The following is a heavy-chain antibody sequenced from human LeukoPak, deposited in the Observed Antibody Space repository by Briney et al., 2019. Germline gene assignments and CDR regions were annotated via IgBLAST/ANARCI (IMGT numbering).Heavy chain of an antibody. V-gene: IGHV1-18*01. CDR3: ARVNALGGTVTTLGAFDI. D-gene: IGHD4-17*01. CDR2: ISAYNGNT. Sequence: ASVKVSCKASGYTFTSYGISWVRQAPGQGLEWMGWISAYNGNTNYAQKLQGRVTMTTDTSTSTAYMELRSLRSDDTAVYYCARVNALGGTVTTLGAFDIWGQGTLVTVSS. J-gene: IGHJ4*02. CDR1: GYTFTSYG.